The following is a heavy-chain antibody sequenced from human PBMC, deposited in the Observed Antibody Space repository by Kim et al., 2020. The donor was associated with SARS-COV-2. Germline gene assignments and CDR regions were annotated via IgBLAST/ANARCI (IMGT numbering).Heavy chain of an antibody. J-gene: IGHJ6*04. V-gene: IGHV3-74*01. CDR2: ST. CDR3: ARERIYGMDI. Sequence: STSKVEAVKGLFTMSRDTAKSTLYLQMNSLRVEDTAVYYCARERIYGMDIWGEGTTVTVSS.